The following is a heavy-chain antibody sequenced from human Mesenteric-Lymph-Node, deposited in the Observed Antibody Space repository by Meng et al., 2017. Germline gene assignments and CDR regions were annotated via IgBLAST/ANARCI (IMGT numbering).Heavy chain of an antibody. CDR2: FTAGGIT. D-gene: IGHD2-15*01. Sequence: EVQLVESGGGLVKPGGSLRLSCAASGFTFSTSGMSWVRQAPGKGLEWVSVFTAGGITYYADSVKGRFTVSRDNSKNMLYLQINTLRAEDTAVYYCAKILSDYWGQGTLVTVSS. J-gene: IGHJ4*02. CDR3: AKILSDY. CDR1: GFTFSTSG. V-gene: IGHV3-23*04.